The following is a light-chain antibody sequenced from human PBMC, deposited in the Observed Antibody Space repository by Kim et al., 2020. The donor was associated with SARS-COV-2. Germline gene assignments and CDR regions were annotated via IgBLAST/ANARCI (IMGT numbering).Light chain of an antibody. CDR2: AAS. V-gene: IGKV1-27*01. Sequence: ASVGDRVTITRRASLGIGDWLAWYQQKPGKVPKLLIYAASSLETGVPSRFSGSGFGTDFTLTISSLQPEDVATYYCQKHNPAPLTFGQGTQLEIK. CDR3: QKHNPAPLT. CDR1: LGIGDW. J-gene: IGKJ5*01.